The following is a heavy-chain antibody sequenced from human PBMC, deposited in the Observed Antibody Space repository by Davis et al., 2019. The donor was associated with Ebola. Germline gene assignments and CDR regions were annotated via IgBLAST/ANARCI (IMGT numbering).Heavy chain of an antibody. D-gene: IGHD2-2*02. CDR2: ISGSGGST. CDR1: GFTFSSYA. CDR3: AKEGLLVPAAIMHAFDI. Sequence: PGGSLRLSCAASGFTFSSYAMSWVRQAPGKGLEWVSAISGSGGSTYYADSVKGRFTISRDNSKNTLYLQMNSLRAEDTAVYYCAKEGLLVPAAIMHAFDIWGQGTMVTVSS. J-gene: IGHJ3*02. V-gene: IGHV3-23*01.